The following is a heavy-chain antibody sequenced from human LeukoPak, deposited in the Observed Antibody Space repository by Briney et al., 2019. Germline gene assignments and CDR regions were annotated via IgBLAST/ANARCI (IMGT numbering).Heavy chain of an antibody. J-gene: IGHJ6*02. CDR1: GFTFSTYA. CDR2: VSGSGGST. D-gene: IGHD3-10*01. CDR3: AKSGGLSGSGRHAMDV. V-gene: IGHV3-23*01. Sequence: TGGSPRLSCAASGFTFSTYAMSGGRLAPGKGLEWVSGVSGSGGSTYYADSVKGRFTSSRDNSNNTLYVQMNSLRVEDTAVYYCAKSGGLSGSGRHAMDVWGQGTTVTVSS.